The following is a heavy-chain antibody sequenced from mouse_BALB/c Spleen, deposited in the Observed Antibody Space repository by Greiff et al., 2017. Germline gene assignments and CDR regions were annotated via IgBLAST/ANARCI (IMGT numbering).Heavy chain of an antibody. Sequence: QVQLQQSGAELVRPGASVTLSCKASGYTFTDYEMHWVKQTPVHGLEWIGAIDPETGGTAYNQKFKGKATLTADKSSSTAYMELRSLTSEDSAVYYCTRRFLAYWGQGTLVTVSA. CDR1: GYTFTDYE. CDR3: TRRFLAY. J-gene: IGHJ3*01. V-gene: IGHV1-15*01. CDR2: IDPETGGT.